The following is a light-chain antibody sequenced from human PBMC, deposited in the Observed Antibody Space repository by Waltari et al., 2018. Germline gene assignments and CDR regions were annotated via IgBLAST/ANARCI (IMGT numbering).Light chain of an antibody. J-gene: IGKJ1*01. CDR3: QHYVRLPVT. CDR1: QSVSRV. CDR2: GAS. V-gene: IGKV3-20*01. Sequence: EIVLTQSPGTLSLSPGERATLSCRASQSVSRVLAWYQQKPGQAPRLLIYGASNRATGIPDRFSGSWSGTDFSLTISRLEPEDFAVYYCQHYVRLPVTFGQGTKVEIK.